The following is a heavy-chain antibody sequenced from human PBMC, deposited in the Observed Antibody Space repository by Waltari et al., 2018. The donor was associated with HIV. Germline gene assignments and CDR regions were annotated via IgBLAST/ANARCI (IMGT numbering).Heavy chain of an antibody. J-gene: IGHJ6*02. V-gene: IGHV1-2*02. CDR3: AREKRLGLDGMDV. D-gene: IGHD6-19*01. CDR2: ISPNTGDT. Sequence: QLQMGQSGTEVKKPGDSVKVSCRASGDTVADSYIHWMRQAPGQGREWMGGISPNTGDTNYPQNFQGRVTLTRDTSISTVFLELRSLRSDDSAIYDCAREKRLGLDGMDVWGPGTTVIVSS. CDR1: GDTVADSY.